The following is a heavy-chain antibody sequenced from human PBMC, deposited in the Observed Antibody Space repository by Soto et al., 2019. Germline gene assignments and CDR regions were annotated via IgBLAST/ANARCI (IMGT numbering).Heavy chain of an antibody. CDR2: IWYDGSNK. J-gene: IGHJ1*01. V-gene: IGHV3-33*03. CDR3: ADGPGSYAAEYFQH. D-gene: IGHD2-15*01. CDR1: GFTFSSYG. Sequence: QVQLVESGGGVVQPGRSLRLSCAASGFTFSSYGMHWVRQAPGKGLEWVAVIWYDGSNKYYADSVKGRFTISRDNSKNTLDLQMNSLRAEDTAVYYCADGPGSYAAEYFQHWGQGTLVTVSS.